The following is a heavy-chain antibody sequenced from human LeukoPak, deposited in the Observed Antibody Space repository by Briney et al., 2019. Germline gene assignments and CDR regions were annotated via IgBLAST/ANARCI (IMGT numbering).Heavy chain of an antibody. CDR3: AREEPNSSSWETGVFDY. D-gene: IGHD6-13*01. CDR1: GYTFTGYY. J-gene: IGHJ4*02. CDR2: INPNSGGT. V-gene: IGHV1-2*02. Sequence: GASVKVSCKASGYTFTGYYMHWVRQAPGQGLEWMGWINPNSGGTNYAQKFQGRVTMTRDTSISTAYMELSRLRSDDTAVYYCAREEPNSSSWETGVFDYWGQGTLVTVSS.